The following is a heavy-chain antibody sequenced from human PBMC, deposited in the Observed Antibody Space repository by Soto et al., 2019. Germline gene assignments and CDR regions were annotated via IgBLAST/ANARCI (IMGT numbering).Heavy chain of an antibody. CDR1: GFTFSDAW. CDR3: AKDDVSGDGLWLVSD. D-gene: IGHD2-21*02. V-gene: IGHV3-23*01. Sequence: PGGSLRLSCAASGFTFSDAWMSWVRQAPGKGQEWVSGITGSGLTIEHSASVKGRFTISRDNSKNTVYLQMNSLRAEDTAIYYCAKDDVSGDGLWLVSDWGQGTPVTVSS. CDR2: ITGSGLTI. J-gene: IGHJ4*02.